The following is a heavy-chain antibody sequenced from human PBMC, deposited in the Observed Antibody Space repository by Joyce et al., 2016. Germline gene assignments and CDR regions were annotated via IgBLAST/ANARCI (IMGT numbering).Heavy chain of an antibody. Sequence: EVQLVESGGGFVQPGRSLRLSCAASGFTFGDDAMSWLRQGPGKGLEFVGFIKSKIFGGTTKYAATVKGRFTISKDDSRNIAYLQMNSLKTEDTAVYFCTRVPITAMVYYFDYWGQGTLVTVSS. CDR1: GFTFGDDA. D-gene: IGHD5-18*01. CDR3: TRVPITAMVYYFDY. V-gene: IGHV3-49*03. J-gene: IGHJ4*02. CDR2: IKSKIFGGTT.